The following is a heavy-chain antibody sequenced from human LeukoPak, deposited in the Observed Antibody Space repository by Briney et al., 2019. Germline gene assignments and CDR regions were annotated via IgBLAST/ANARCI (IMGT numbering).Heavy chain of an antibody. Sequence: GGSLRLSCAASGFTFSSYSMNWVRQAPGKGLEWVSSISSSSSYIYYADSVKGRFTISRDNAKNSLYLQMNSLRAEDTAVYYCARVLVDDSSGYHIDYWGQETLVTVSP. V-gene: IGHV3-21*01. J-gene: IGHJ4*02. CDR2: ISSSSSYI. CDR1: GFTFSSYS. CDR3: ARVLVDDSSGYHIDY. D-gene: IGHD3-22*01.